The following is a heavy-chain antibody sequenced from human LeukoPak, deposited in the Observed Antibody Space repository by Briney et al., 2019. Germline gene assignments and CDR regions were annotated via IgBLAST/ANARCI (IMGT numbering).Heavy chain of an antibody. J-gene: IGHJ4*02. Sequence: GGSLRLSCAASGFTFSSYAMSWVSQAPGKGLEWVSAISGSGGSTYYADSVKGRFTISRDNSKNTPYLQMNSLRAEDTAVYYCAKRGDTVVVPAAIDYWGQGTLVTVSS. CDR3: AKRGDTVVVPAAIDY. CDR2: ISGSGGST. D-gene: IGHD2-2*01. V-gene: IGHV3-23*01. CDR1: GFTFSSYA.